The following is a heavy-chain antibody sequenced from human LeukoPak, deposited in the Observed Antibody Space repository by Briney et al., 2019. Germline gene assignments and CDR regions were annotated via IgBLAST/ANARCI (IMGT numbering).Heavy chain of an antibody. J-gene: IGHJ4*02. V-gene: IGHV4-39*07. Sequence: PSETLSLTCTVSGGSISSSSYYWGWIRQPPGKGLEWIGSIYYSGSTYYNPSLKSRVTISVDTSKNQFSLKLSSVTAADTAVYYCARETYYYDSSGIGYRGQGTLVTVSS. CDR1: GGSISSSSYY. CDR3: ARETYYYDSSGIGY. D-gene: IGHD3-22*01. CDR2: IYYSGST.